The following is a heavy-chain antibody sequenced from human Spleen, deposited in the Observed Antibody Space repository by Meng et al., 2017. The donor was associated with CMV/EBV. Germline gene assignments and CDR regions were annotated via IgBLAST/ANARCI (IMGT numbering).Heavy chain of an antibody. J-gene: IGHJ5*02. V-gene: IGHV3-7*01. CDR3: ARGKGWFDP. CDR1: GFTFSSYW. Sequence: GESLKISCAASGFTFSSYWMSWVRQAPGKGLEWVANIKQDGSEKYYVDSVEGRFTISRDNAKNSLYLQMNSLRAEDTAVYYCARGKGWFDPWGQGTLVTVSS. CDR2: IKQDGSEK.